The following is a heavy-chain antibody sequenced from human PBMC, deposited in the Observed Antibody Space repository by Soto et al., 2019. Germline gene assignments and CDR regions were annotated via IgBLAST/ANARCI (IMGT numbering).Heavy chain of an antibody. CDR2: ISSDNTYI. CDR3: VRSEVRAAFDY. CDR1: GFTFSSYS. V-gene: IGHV3-21*01. Sequence: EVQLVESGGGLVQPGGSLRLSCAASGFTFSSYSMHWVRQAPGKGLEWVSSISSDNTYIFYADSVKARFTISRDNAKNSLYLQLNSLRAEDTGVYWCVRSEVRAAFDYWRQGSLVTVSS. J-gene: IGHJ4*02. D-gene: IGHD1-26*01.